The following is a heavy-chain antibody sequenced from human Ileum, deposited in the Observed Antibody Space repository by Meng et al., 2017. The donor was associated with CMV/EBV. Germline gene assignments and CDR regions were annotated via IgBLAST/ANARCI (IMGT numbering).Heavy chain of an antibody. CDR2: IRSKAKKDVT. D-gene: IGHD4-23*01. CDR1: GITLNGFA. Sequence: GESLKISCAASGITLNGFAIHWVRQASGKGLEWVGRIRSKAKKDVTTYGELMRGRFSISRDDSKNTAFLQMNSLKIEDTAVYYCTRSPAGGTSSDYGLDVWGHGTTVTVPS. V-gene: IGHV3-73*01. J-gene: IGHJ6*02. CDR3: TRSPAGGTSSDYGLDV.